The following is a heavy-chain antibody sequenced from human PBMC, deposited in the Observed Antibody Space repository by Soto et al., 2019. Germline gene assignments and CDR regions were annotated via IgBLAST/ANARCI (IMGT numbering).Heavy chain of an antibody. Sequence: PSETLSPTCTVSGGSISSGDYYWSWIRQPPGKGLEWIGYIYYSGSTYYNPSLKSRVTISVDTSKNQFSLKLSSVTAADTAVYYCARADLTSIYFDYWGQGTLVTVSS. V-gene: IGHV4-30-4*01. D-gene: IGHD2-2*01. J-gene: IGHJ4*02. CDR1: GGSISSGDYY. CDR2: IYYSGST. CDR3: ARADLTSIYFDY.